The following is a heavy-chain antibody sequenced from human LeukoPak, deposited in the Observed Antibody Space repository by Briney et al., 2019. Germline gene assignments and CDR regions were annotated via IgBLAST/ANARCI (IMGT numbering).Heavy chain of an antibody. J-gene: IGHJ4*02. CDR3: ARAYDTHRSAFDY. CDR2: IWYDGSSK. CDR1: GFXFSSYG. Sequence: GGSLRLSCAASGFXFSSYGIHWVRQAPGKGLEWVAVIWYDGSSKYYADSVKGRFTISRDNSKNTLYLQMNSLRAEDTAVYYCARAYDTHRSAFDYWGQGTLVTVSS. V-gene: IGHV3-33*01. D-gene: IGHD3-9*01.